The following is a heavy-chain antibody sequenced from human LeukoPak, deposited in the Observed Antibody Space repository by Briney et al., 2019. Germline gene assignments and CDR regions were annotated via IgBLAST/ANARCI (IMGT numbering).Heavy chain of an antibody. CDR1: GFTFSSYS. J-gene: IGHJ4*02. CDR3: ARDPGRDYDILTGSMPYYFDY. CDR2: ISSSSSYI. Sequence: MTGGSLRLSCAASGFTFSSYSMNWVRQAPGKGLEWVSSISSSSSYIYYADSVKGRFTISRDNAKNSLYLQMNSLRAEDTAVYYCARDPGRDYDILTGSMPYYFDYWGQGTLVTVSS. D-gene: IGHD3-9*01. V-gene: IGHV3-21*01.